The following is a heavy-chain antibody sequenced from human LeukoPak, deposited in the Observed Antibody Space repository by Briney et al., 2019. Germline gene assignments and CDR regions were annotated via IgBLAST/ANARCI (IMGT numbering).Heavy chain of an antibody. Sequence: GRSLRLSCAASGFTFSSYAMHWVRQAPGKGLEWVAVISYDGSNKYYADSVKGRFTISRDNSKNTLYLQMNSLRAEDTAVYYCARAVAHCGGDCYSHFDYWGQGTLVTVSS. CDR2: ISYDGSNK. V-gene: IGHV3-30-3*01. J-gene: IGHJ4*02. CDR3: ARAVAHCGGDCYSHFDY. CDR1: GFTFSSYA. D-gene: IGHD2-21*02.